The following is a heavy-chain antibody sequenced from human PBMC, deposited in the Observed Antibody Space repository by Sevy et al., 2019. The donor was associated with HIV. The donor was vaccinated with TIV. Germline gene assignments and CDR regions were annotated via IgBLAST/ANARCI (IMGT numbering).Heavy chain of an antibody. CDR3: ARDVVVVTATSYYYYYMDV. CDR2: IYTSGST. J-gene: IGHJ6*03. CDR1: GGSISSYY. V-gene: IGHV4-4*07. D-gene: IGHD2-21*02. Sequence: SETLSLTCTVSGGSISSYYWSWIRQPAGKGLEWIGRIYTSGSTNYNPSLKSRVTMSVDTSKNQFSLKLSSVTAADTAVYYCARDVVVVTATSYYYYYMDVWGKGTTVTVSS.